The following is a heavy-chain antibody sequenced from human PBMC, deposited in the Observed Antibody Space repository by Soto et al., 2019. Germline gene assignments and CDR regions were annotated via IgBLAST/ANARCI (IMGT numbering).Heavy chain of an antibody. CDR1: GFTFSSYA. CDR2: ISGSGGST. V-gene: IGHV3-23*01. CDR3: AKDLRLWFGELLPFDY. Sequence: GGSLRLSCAASGFTFSSYAMSWVRQAPGKGLEWVSAISGSGGSTYYADSVKGRFTISRDNSKNTLYLQMNSLRAEDTAVYYCAKDLRLWFGELLPFDYWGQGTLVTVSS. J-gene: IGHJ4*02. D-gene: IGHD3-10*01.